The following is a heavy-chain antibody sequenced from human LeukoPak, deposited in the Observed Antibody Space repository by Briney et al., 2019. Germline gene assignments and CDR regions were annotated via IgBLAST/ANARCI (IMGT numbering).Heavy chain of an antibody. CDR3: AKDPTAVLASFDL. D-gene: IGHD2-8*02. V-gene: IGHV3-23*01. CDR2: MSGNGGVK. Sequence: GGSLRLSCAASGLTFSTYAMSWVRQPAGKGPQWVAGMSGNGGVKYYADFVKGRFAISRDNSKNTLFLQMNTLRAEDTAIYYCAKDPTAVLASFDLWGQGTLVTVSS. CDR1: GLTFSTYA. J-gene: IGHJ3*01.